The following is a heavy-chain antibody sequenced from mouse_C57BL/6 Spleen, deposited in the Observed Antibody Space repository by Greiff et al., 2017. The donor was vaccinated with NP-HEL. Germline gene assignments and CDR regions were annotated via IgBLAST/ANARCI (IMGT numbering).Heavy chain of an antibody. CDR2: IDPADSYT. CDR1: GYTFTSYW. J-gene: IGHJ4*01. Sequence: VQLQQPGAELVMPGASVKLSCKASGYTFTSYWMHWVKQRPGQGLEWIGEIDPADSYTNYNQKFKGKSTLTVDKSSSTAYMQLSSLTSEDSAVYYCARKRSYYAMDYWGQGTSVTVSS. V-gene: IGHV1-69*01. CDR3: ARKRSYYAMDY.